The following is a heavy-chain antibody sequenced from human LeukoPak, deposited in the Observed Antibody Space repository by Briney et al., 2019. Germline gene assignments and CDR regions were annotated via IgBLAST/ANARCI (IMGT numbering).Heavy chain of an antibody. CDR2: IYPSNSGI. CDR1: GYSFSNYW. D-gene: IGHD3-16*02. CDR3: ARRYVWGSYRFDY. Sequence: GESLKISCKSSGYSFSNYWIGWVRQLPGKGLEWMGIIYPSNSGIRYSPSFQGQVTISADKSISTAYLQWSSLRASDTAIYYCARRYVWGSYRFDYWGQGTLVTVSS. J-gene: IGHJ4*02. V-gene: IGHV5-51*01.